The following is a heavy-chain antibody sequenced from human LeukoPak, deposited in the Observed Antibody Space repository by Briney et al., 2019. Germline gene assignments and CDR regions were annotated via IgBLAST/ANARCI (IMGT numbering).Heavy chain of an antibody. D-gene: IGHD4-17*01. V-gene: IGHV1-2*02. CDR3: ATDGSRMTTVTYFDY. CDR1: GYTLTGYY. CDR2: INPKSGGT. Sequence: GASVKVSCKASGYTLTGYYMHWVRQAPGQGLEWMGWINPKSGGTNYAQKFQGRVTMTRDTSISTAYMELSGLSSDDTALYYCATDGSRMTTVTYFDYWGQGTLVTVSS. J-gene: IGHJ4*02.